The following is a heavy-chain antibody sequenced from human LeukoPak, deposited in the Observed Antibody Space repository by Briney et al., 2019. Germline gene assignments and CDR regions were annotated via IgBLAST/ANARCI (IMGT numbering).Heavy chain of an antibody. CDR3: ARLGYYDILTGYPIPYFDY. V-gene: IGHV4-59*08. Sequence: SETLSLTCTVSGGSISSYYWSGIRQPPGKGREWIGYIYYSGSTNYNPSLKSRVTISVDTSKNQVSLKLSSVTAADTAVYYCARLGYYDILTGYPIPYFDYWGQGTLVTVSS. CDR1: GGSISSYY. CDR2: IYYSGST. D-gene: IGHD3-9*01. J-gene: IGHJ4*02.